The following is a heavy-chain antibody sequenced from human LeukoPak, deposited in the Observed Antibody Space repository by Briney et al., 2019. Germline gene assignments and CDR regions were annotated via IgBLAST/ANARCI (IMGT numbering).Heavy chain of an antibody. CDR2: IKQDGSEK. D-gene: IGHD2-2*01. J-gene: IGHJ4*02. CDR1: GFTFLDCG. V-gene: IGHV3-7*01. Sequence: GGSLRLSCTASGFTFLDCGMSWVRQAPGKGLEWVANIKQDGSEKYYVDSVKGRFTISRDNAKNSLYLQMNSLRAEDTAVYYCARDGAPDAHCSSTSCAIRWGQGTLVTVSS. CDR3: ARDGAPDAHCSSTSCAIR.